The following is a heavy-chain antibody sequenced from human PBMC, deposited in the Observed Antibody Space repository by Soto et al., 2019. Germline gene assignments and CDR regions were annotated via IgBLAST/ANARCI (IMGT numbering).Heavy chain of an antibody. CDR1: GCSLRDYY. J-gene: IGHJ4*02. V-gene: IGHV4-59*01. CDR2: IYHSGST. D-gene: IGHD6-19*01. Sequence: PSETLSLTCSVSGCSLRDYYWSWIRQSPVRGLEWLGEIYHSGSTKSNPSLKSRVAISIDTSKNQFSLSLISMTPADTGIYYCARGGRGSGLYFLYYFDYWGQGSLVTVSS. CDR3: ARGGRGSGLYFLYYFDY.